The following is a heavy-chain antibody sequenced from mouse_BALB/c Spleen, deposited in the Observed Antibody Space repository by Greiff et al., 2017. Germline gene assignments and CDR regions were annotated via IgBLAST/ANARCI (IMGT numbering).Heavy chain of an antibody. CDR3: ARDMITGGAMDY. Sequence: QVQLKQSGPELVKPGASVRISCKASGYTFTSYYIHWVKQRPGQGLEWIGWIYPGNVNTKYNEKFKGKATLTADKSSSTAYMQLSSLTSEDSAVYFCARDMITGGAMDYWGQGTSVTVAS. CDR2: IYPGNVNT. D-gene: IGHD2-4*01. CDR1: GYTFTSYY. V-gene: IGHV1S56*01. J-gene: IGHJ4*01.